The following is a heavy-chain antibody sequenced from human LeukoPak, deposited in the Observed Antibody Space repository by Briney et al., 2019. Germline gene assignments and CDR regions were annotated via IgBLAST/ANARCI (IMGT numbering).Heavy chain of an antibody. J-gene: IGHJ4*02. CDR2: IYYSGST. CDR1: GGSISSSSYY. Sequence: PSETLSLTCTVSGGSISSSSYYRGWIRQPPGKALEWIGSIYYSGSTYYNPSLKSRVTISVDTSKNQFSLKLGSVTAADTAVYYCARQGYSYGYYFDYWDQGTLVTVSS. CDR3: ARQGYSYGYYFDY. V-gene: IGHV4-39*01. D-gene: IGHD5-18*01.